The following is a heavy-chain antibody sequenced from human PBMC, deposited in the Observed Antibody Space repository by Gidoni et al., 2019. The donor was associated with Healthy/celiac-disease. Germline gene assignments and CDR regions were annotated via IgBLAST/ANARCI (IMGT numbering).Heavy chain of an antibody. J-gene: IGHJ4*02. CDR2: ISYSGST. V-gene: IGHV4-31*03. D-gene: IGHD1-7*01. CDR1: GGSISSGGYY. CDR3: ARGGTYGGIDY. Sequence: QLQLQESGPGLATPSQTLSLTCTVSGGSISSGGYYWSWIRQHPGKGLEWIGYISYSGSTYYNPSLKSRVTISVDTSKNQFSLKLSSVTAADTAVYYCARGGTYGGIDYWGQGTLVTVSS.